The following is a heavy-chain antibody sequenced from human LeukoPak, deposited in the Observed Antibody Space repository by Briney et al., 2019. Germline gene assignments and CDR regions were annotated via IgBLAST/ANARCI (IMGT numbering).Heavy chain of an antibody. CDR1: GYTFTSYG. CDR3: ARARRRYSSGSDAFDI. D-gene: IGHD6-19*01. CDR2: ISAYNGNT. V-gene: IGHV1-18*01. Sequence: ASVKVSCKASGYTFTSYGISWVRQAPGQGLEWMGWISAYNGNTNYAQKLQGRVTMTTDTSTSTAYMELRSLRSDDTAVYYCARARRRYSSGSDAFDIWGQGTMVTVSS. J-gene: IGHJ3*02.